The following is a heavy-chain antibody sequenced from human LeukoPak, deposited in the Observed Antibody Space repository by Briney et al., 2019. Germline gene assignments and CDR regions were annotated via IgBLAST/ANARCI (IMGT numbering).Heavy chain of an antibody. CDR3: ARRVRPKGFDY. V-gene: IGHV4-34*01. D-gene: IGHD3-3*01. CDR2: INHSGST. Sequence: SSETLSLTCAVYGGSFSGYYWSWIRQPPGKGLEWLGEINHSGSTNYNPSLKSRVTISVDTSKNQFSLKLSSVTAADTAVYYCARRVRPKGFDYWGQGTLVTVSS. J-gene: IGHJ4*02. CDR1: GGSFSGYY.